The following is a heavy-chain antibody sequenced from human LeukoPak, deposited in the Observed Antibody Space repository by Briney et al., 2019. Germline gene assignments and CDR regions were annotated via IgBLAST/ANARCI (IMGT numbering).Heavy chain of an antibody. D-gene: IGHD6-19*01. Sequence: PSETPSLTCTVSGYPIRIGYYWGWIRQPPGKGLEWIGSFYQSGNTYYNPSLKSRVTISVDTSKNQFSLKLSSVTAADTAVYYCAIGSIAVAGTFDYWGQGTLVTVSS. J-gene: IGHJ4*02. CDR3: AIGSIAVAGTFDY. V-gene: IGHV4-38-2*02. CDR1: GYPIRIGYY. CDR2: FYQSGNT.